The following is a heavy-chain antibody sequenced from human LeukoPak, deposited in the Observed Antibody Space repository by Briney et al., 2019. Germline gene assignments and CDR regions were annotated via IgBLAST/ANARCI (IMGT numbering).Heavy chain of an antibody. V-gene: IGHV3-23*01. J-gene: IGHJ4*02. CDR1: GFTFSTYD. Sequence: GGSLRLSCAASGFTFSTYDLNWVRQAPGKGLEWVSGISGGAEAYYADSVKGRFTVSRDNSKNTLYLEMNSLRAEDTAVYYCAKMGPGFDYWGQGTLVTVSS. CDR3: AKMGPGFDY. CDR2: ISGGAEA.